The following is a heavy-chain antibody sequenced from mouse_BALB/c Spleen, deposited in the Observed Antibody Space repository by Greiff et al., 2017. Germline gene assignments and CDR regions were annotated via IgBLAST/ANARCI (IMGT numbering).Heavy chain of an antibody. CDR2: IDPSDSET. CDR1: GYTFTSYW. J-gene: IGHJ4*01. D-gene: IGHD2-1*01. CDR3: AREDYYGNLGAMDY. V-gene: IGHV1-69*02. Sequence: QVQLKQPGAELVKPGAPVKLSCKASGYTFTSYWMNWVKQRPGRGLEWIGRIDPSDSETHYNQKFKDKATLTVDKSSSTAYIQLSSLTSEDSAVYYCAREDYYGNLGAMDYWGQGTSVTVSS.